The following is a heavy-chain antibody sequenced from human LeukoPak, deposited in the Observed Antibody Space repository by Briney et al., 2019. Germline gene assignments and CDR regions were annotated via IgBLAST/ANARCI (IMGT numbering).Heavy chain of an antibody. J-gene: IGHJ5*02. CDR2: IQSKTDSGTT. D-gene: IGHD2-21*02. CDR3: TTELYCGGDCYPGA. Sequence: PGGSLRLSCAASEFTFSNAWMSWVRQAPGKGLEWVGRIQSKTDSGTTDYAAPVKGRFTISRDDSKNTLYLQMNSLKTDDTAVYYCTTELYCGGDCYPGAWGQGTLVTVSS. V-gene: IGHV3-15*01. CDR1: EFTFSNAW.